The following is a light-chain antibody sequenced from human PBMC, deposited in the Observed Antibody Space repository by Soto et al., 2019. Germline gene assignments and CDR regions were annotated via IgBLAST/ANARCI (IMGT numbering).Light chain of an antibody. V-gene: IGKV3-20*01. CDR3: QHYGGSSYT. CDR1: QSVSRNY. J-gene: IGKJ2*01. Sequence: ETVLAQSPGTLSLSPGERATLSCRASQSVSRNYLAWYQQRPGQAPRLLIYGTSSRATGIPDRFSGSGSATDFTLTISRLEPEDFAVYYCQHYGGSSYTFGQGTKLEL. CDR2: GTS.